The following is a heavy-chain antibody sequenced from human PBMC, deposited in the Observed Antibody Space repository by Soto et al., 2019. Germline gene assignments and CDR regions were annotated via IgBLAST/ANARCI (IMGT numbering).Heavy chain of an antibody. CDR1: GGTFSSYA. Sequence: SVKVSCKASGGTFSSYAISWVRQAPGQGLEWMGGIIPIFGTANYAQKFQGRVTITADESTSTAYMELSSLRSEDTAVYYCAISLNYGGNVLWFDPWGQGTLVTVSS. J-gene: IGHJ5*02. V-gene: IGHV1-69*13. D-gene: IGHD4-17*01. CDR3: AISLNYGGNVLWFDP. CDR2: IIPIFGTA.